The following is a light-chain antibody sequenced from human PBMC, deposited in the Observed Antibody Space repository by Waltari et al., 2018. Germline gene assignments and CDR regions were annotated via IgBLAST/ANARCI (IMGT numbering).Light chain of an antibody. Sequence: EIVLTQSPVTLSLSPGERATLSCRASQSVITNLAWYQQKPGQPPRLLIYGASARATGIPDRFSGSGFGTEFTLAISSLQSEDSAIYYCQQYHNWPRVFGQGTKVEIK. CDR3: QQYHNWPRV. CDR1: QSVITN. V-gene: IGKV3-15*01. J-gene: IGKJ1*01. CDR2: GAS.